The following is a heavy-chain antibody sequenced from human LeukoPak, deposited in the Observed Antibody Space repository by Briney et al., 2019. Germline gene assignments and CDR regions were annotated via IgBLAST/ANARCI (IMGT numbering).Heavy chain of an antibody. CDR2: INWNGGST. CDR3: AKVVMTNHYYYYYMDV. Sequence: PGGSLRLSCAASDFTFSDYYMSWVRQAPGKGLEWVSGINWNGGSTGYADSVKGRFTISRDNAKNTLYLQMNSLRAEDTAVYYCAKVVMTNHYYYYYMDVWGKGTTVTISS. D-gene: IGHD4-23*01. V-gene: IGHV3-20*04. J-gene: IGHJ6*03. CDR1: DFTFSDYY.